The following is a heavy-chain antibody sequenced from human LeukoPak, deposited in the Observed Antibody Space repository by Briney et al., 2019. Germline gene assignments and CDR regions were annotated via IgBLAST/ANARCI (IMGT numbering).Heavy chain of an antibody. CDR3: ARQGVAVAGTLWLDP. Sequence: GESLKISCRGSGYTFENHWIAWVRQLPGQGLEWMGTIYPDDSDTTYSPSFEGQVTISVVKSINTAYLQWNSLEASDTAIYYCARQGVAVAGTLWLDPWGQGTLVTASS. CDR1: GYTFENHW. V-gene: IGHV5-51*01. CDR2: IYPDDSDT. J-gene: IGHJ5*02. D-gene: IGHD6-19*01.